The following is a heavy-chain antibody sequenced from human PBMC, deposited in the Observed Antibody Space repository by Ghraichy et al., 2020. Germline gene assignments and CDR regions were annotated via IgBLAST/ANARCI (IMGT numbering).Heavy chain of an antibody. Sequence: GGSLRLSCTVSGFTISNYVMIWVRQTPGKGLEWISSISGNTGTTHYADSVKGRFTVSRDNSKNTLHLQMNSLRAEDTAIYFCAKDKWYSGSWPHSFDYRGQGNLVTVSS. CDR1: GFTISNYV. CDR2: ISGNTGTT. D-gene: IGHD1-1*01. CDR3: AKDKWYSGSWPHSFDY. V-gene: IGHV3-23*01. J-gene: IGHJ4*02.